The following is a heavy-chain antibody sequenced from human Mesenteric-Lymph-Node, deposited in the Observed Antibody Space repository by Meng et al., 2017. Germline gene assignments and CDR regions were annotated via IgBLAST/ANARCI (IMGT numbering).Heavy chain of an antibody. Sequence: GESLKISCEASGFTLSYFAIHWVRQAPGKGLEWVAVISSDGNTEFNADSVKGRISISRDNSKNTLYLQISSLRAEDTAVYYCVRENYYGSGRLGAFDVWGQGTMVTVSS. D-gene: IGHD3-10*01. V-gene: IGHV3-30*04. CDR3: VRENYYGSGRLGAFDV. CDR2: ISSDGNTE. J-gene: IGHJ3*01. CDR1: GFTLSYFA.